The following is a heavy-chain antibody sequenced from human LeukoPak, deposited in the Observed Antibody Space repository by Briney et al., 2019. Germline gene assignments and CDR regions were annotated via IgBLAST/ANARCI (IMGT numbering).Heavy chain of an antibody. CDR2: IYPGDSDT. J-gene: IGHJ4*02. D-gene: IGHD1-26*01. V-gene: IGHV5-51*01. CDR3: ARRSGSFQGDYNFDY. CDR1: GYIFTSYW. Sequence: GESLKISCKGSGYIFTSYWIAWVRQMPGKGLEWMGIIYPGDSDTRDSPSFQGQVTISADKSISTAYLQWSSLKASDTAMYYCARRSGSFQGDYNFDYWGQGTLVTVSS.